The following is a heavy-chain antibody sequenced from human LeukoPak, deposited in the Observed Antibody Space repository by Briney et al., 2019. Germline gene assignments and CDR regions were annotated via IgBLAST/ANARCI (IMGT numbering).Heavy chain of an antibody. Sequence: GGSLRLSCAASGFTFSTYAMTWVRQAPGRGLEWVSRIHTDGSTTSYADYVKGRFTISRDNAKNTLYLQMNSLRPEDTAVYYCAKDGGIRCLRGDCPFDYWGQGTLVTVSS. D-gene: IGHD2-21*01. CDR1: GFTFSTYA. J-gene: IGHJ4*02. CDR2: IHTDGSTT. CDR3: AKDGGIRCLRGDCPFDY. V-gene: IGHV3-74*01.